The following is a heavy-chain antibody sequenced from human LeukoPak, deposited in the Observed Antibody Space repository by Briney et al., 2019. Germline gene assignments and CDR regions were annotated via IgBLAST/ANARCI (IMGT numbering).Heavy chain of an antibody. J-gene: IGHJ4*02. CDR2: IWYDGSNK. D-gene: IGHD6-13*01. CDR3: ARDGWVRAAGTDY. Sequence: GGSLRLACAASGFTFSSYGMHWVRQAPGEGLEWVAVIWYDGSNKYYADSVKGRFTISRDNSKNTLYLQMNSLRAEDTAVYYCARDGWVRAAGTDYWGQGTLVTVSS. CDR1: GFTFSSYG. V-gene: IGHV3-33*01.